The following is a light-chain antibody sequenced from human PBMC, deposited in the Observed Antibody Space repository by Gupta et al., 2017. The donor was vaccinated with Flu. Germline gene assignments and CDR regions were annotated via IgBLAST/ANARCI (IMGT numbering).Light chain of an antibody. CDR3: QQSYSAPPVT. CDR2: DAS. Sequence: DIQMTQSPSSLSASVGDRVIITCRASQSVNTFLNWYQHKPGKAPKLLIHDASILQNGVPSRFSGSGSGTDFTLTISRLQPEDFATYYCQQSYSAPPVTFGQGTKLEIK. J-gene: IGKJ2*01. V-gene: IGKV1-39*01. CDR1: QSVNTF.